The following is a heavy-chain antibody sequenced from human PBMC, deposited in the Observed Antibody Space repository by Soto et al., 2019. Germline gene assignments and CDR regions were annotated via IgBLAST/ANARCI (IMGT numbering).Heavy chain of an antibody. D-gene: IGHD6-19*01. CDR3: ARDRAVAGIYYYYYYGMDV. Sequence: EVQLVESGGGLVKPGGSLRLSCAASGFTFSSYSMNWVRQAPGKGLEWVSSISSSSSYIYYADSVKGRFTISRDNAKNSLYLQINSLRAEDTAVYYCARDRAVAGIYYYYYYGMDVWGQGTTVTVSS. V-gene: IGHV3-21*01. CDR1: GFTFSSYS. CDR2: ISSSSSYI. J-gene: IGHJ6*02.